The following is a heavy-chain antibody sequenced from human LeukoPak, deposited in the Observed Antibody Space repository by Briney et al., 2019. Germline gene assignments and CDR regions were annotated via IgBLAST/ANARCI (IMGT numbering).Heavy chain of an antibody. CDR3: ARAPTAGYCTTTSCSNPTWFDP. CDR2: IYYSGST. D-gene: IGHD2-2*01. V-gene: IGHV4-59*01. Sequence: SETLSLTCTVSGGSISGYYWSWIRQPPGKGLEWIGYIYYSGSTNYNPSLKSRVTMSVDTSKNQFSLKLSSVTAADTAVYYCARAPTAGYCTTTSCSNPTWFDPWGQGTLVTVSS. CDR1: GGSISGYY. J-gene: IGHJ5*02.